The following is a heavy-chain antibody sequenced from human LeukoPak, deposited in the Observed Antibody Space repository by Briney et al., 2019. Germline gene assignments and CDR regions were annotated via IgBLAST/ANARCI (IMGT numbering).Heavy chain of an antibody. D-gene: IGHD5-18*01. CDR2: IIPILGIA. V-gene: IGHV1-69*04. Sequence: SVKVSCEASGGTFSSYAISWVRQAPGQGLEWMGRIIPILGIANYAQKFQGRVTITADKSTSTAYMELSSLRSEDTAVYYCASGGYSYGFDYWGQGTLVTVSS. J-gene: IGHJ4*02. CDR1: GGTFSSYA. CDR3: ASGGYSYGFDY.